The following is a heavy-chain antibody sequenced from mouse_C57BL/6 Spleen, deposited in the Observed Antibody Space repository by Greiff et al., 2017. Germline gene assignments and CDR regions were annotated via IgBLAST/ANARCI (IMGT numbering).Heavy chain of an antibody. D-gene: IGHD6-1*01. CDR1: GYSFTSYY. CDR2: IYPGSGNT. Sequence: QVQLQQSGPELVKPGASVKISCKASGYSFTSYYIHWVKQRPGQGLEWIGWIYPGSGNTKYNEKFKGKATLTADTSSRTAYMQLSSLTSEDSAVYYCARRQFYAMDYWGQGTSVTVSS. V-gene: IGHV1-66*01. CDR3: ARRQFYAMDY. J-gene: IGHJ4*01.